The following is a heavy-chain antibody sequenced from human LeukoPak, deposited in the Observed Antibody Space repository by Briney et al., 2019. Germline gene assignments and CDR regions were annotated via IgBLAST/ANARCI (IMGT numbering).Heavy chain of an antibody. Sequence: GESLKISCKGSGYSFTNHWIGWVRQMPGKGPEWMGLIYPGDSDTRYSPSFQGQVSISVDMSITTAHLQWSSLKASDSAMYYCGRIPAAGSLKGSFDIWGQGTMVTVSS. CDR2: IYPGDSDT. V-gene: IGHV5-51*01. CDR3: GRIPAAGSLKGSFDI. CDR1: GYSFTNHW. D-gene: IGHD6-13*01. J-gene: IGHJ3*02.